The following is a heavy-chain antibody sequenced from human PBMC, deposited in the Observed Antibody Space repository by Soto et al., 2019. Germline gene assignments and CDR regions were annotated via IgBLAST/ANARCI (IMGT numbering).Heavy chain of an antibody. D-gene: IGHD2-15*01. CDR2: ISSSSSYI. V-gene: IGHV3-21*01. CDR1: GFTFSSYS. Sequence: GGSLRLSCAASGFTFSSYSMNWVRQAPGKGLEWVSSISSSSSYIYYADSVKGRFTISRDNARNSLYLQMNSLRAEDTAVYYCARGASGGAPYYYYGMDVWGQGTTVTVSS. CDR3: ARGASGGAPYYYYGMDV. J-gene: IGHJ6*02.